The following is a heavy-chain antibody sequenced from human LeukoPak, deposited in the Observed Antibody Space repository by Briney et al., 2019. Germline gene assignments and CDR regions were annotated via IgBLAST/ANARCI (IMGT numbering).Heavy chain of an antibody. Sequence: ASVKVSCKASGYTFTSYAMNWVRQAPGQGLEWMGWINTNTGNPTYAQGFTGRFVFSLDTSVSTAYLQISSLKAEDTAVYYCARGYRKSTEYYFDYWGQGTLVTVSS. D-gene: IGHD1-14*01. V-gene: IGHV7-4-1*02. CDR3: ARGYRKSTEYYFDY. CDR2: INTNTGNP. CDR1: GYTFTSYA. J-gene: IGHJ4*02.